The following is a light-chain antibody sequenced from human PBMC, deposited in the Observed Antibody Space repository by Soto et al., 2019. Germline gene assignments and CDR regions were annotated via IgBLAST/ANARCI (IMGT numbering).Light chain of an antibody. CDR1: QSISSL. Sequence: DIQITQSPSTLSSSVGDRVTITCRSSQSISSLLAWYQQKPGKAPKLLIYDASSLESGVPSRFSGSGSGTEFTLTISSLQPDDFATYYCQQYNSYSSYTFGQGTKVDIK. J-gene: IGKJ2*01. CDR3: QQYNSYSSYT. CDR2: DAS. V-gene: IGKV1-5*01.